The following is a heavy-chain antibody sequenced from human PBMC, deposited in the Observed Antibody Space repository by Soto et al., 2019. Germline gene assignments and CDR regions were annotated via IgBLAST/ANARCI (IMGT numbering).Heavy chain of an antibody. D-gene: IGHD6-6*01. Sequence: QMQLVQSGAEVKKPGASVKVSCKASGYTFTRHYIHWVRQAPGHGLEWVGIINSTGGQTYYAQNFHGAVAMISDTSTSTVYLEPISLGSQDTPMYYCSRAVLAARSDAPDTWCYGTMAT. CDR3: SRAVLAARSDAPDT. CDR1: GYTFTRHY. J-gene: IGHJ3*02. CDR2: INSTGGQT. V-gene: IGHV1-46*01.